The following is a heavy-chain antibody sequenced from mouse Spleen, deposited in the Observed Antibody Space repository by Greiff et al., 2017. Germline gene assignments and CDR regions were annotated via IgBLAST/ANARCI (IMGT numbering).Heavy chain of an antibody. CDR3: ARGGLRRRHFDY. V-gene: IGHV1-22*01. CDR2: INPNNGGT. CDR1: GYTFTDYN. Sequence: VQLQQSGPELVKPGASVKMSCKASGYTFTDYNMHWVKQSHGKSLEWIGYINPNNGGTSYNQKFKGKATLTVNKSSSTAYMELRSLTSEDSAVYYCARGGLRRRHFDYWGQGTTLTVSS. J-gene: IGHJ2*01. D-gene: IGHD2-4*01.